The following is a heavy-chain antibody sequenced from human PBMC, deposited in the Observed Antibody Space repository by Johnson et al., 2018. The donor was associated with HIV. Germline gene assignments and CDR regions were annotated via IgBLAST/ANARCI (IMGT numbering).Heavy chain of an antibody. CDR2: IYSGGST. CDR1: GFTVSGNY. CDR3: ASVRRGALYI. Sequence: VQLVESGGDLVQPGGSLRLSCAASGFTVSGNYMSWVRQAPGKGLEWVSVIYSGGSTQYADFVKGRFSISRDTSKNTVYIQINSLRVEDTALYYCASVRRGALYIWGQGTMVTVSS. J-gene: IGHJ3*02. D-gene: IGHD3-10*02. V-gene: IGHV3-66*01.